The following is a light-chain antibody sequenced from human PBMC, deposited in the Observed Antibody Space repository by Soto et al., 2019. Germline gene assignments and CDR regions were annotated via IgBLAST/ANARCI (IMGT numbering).Light chain of an antibody. CDR1: SSDVGGYNY. CDR3: SSYTRGTTVV. J-gene: IGLJ2*01. Sequence: QSALTQPASVSGSPGQSITISCTGTSSDVGGYNYVSWYQQHPGKAPKLMIYEVSNRPSGVSDRFSASKSGNTASLTISGLQAEDEADYYCSSYTRGTTVVFGGGTKLTVL. V-gene: IGLV2-14*01. CDR2: EVS.